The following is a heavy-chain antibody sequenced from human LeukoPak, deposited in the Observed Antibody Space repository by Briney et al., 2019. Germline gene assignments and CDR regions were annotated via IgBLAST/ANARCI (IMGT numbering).Heavy chain of an antibody. CDR2: IYYSGST. Sequence: IPSETLSLTCTVSRGSISSSNYYWGWIRQPPGKGLEWLGSIYYSGSTYYNPSLKSRVTISVDTSKNQFSLKLNSVTAADTAMYYCARHPAVTTVTFDYWGQGTLVTVSS. CDR1: RGSISSSNYY. D-gene: IGHD4-17*01. V-gene: IGHV4-39*01. CDR3: ARHPAVTTVTFDY. J-gene: IGHJ4*02.